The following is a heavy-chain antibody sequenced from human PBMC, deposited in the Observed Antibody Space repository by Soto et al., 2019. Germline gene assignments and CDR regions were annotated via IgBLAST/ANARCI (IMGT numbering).Heavy chain of an antibody. CDR1: GFIFSTYG. Sequence: QVQLVESGGGVVQPGRSLGLSCAASGFIFSTYGMHWVRQAPGKGLEWLSVISYDGNNKYYADSVKGRFTISRDNSKNTLWLKMDSLRTEDTAVYYCAKDLLLTTITTVGDWGQGTLVTVSS. CDR3: AKDLLLTTITTVGD. D-gene: IGHD4-17*01. CDR2: ISYDGNNK. V-gene: IGHV3-30*18. J-gene: IGHJ4*02.